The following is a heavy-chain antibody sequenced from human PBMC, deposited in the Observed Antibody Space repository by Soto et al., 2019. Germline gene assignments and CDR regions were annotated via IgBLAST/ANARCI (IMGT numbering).Heavy chain of an antibody. CDR3: ARDVYSSRTAVFAY. J-gene: IGHJ4*02. CDR1: GFTFSSYA. V-gene: IGHV3-30-3*01. CDR2: ISYDGSNQ. Sequence: QVPLVESGGGVVQPGRSLRLSCAASGFTFSSYAMHWVRQAPGKGLEWVAVISYDGSNQYHADSVTGRFTISRDNSRNTRYLQMNSPSAEDTAVYYCARDVYSSRTAVFAYWGRGTLVAVSS. D-gene: IGHD6-13*01.